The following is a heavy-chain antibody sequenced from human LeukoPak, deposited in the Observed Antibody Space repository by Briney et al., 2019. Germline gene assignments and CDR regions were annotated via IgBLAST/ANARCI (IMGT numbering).Heavy chain of an antibody. V-gene: IGHV1-18*01. J-gene: IGHJ4*02. CDR1: GYTFTSYG. D-gene: IGHD4/OR15-4a*01. Sequence: ASVKVSCKXSGYTFTSYGISWVRQAPGQGLERMGWISAYNGNTNYSQKLQGRVTMTTDTSTSTAYMELRSLRSDDTAVYYCARAGYGGPLDYWGQGTLVTVSS. CDR2: ISAYNGNT. CDR3: ARAGYGGPLDY.